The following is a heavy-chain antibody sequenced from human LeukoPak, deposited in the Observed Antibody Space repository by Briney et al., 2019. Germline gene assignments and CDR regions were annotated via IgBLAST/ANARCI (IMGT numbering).Heavy chain of an antibody. D-gene: IGHD3-10*01. Sequence: GGSLRLSCAASGFTFSDHYMDWVRQAPGKGLEWVGRIKSKTDGGTTDYAAPVKGRFTISRDDSKNTLYLQMNSLKTEDTAVYYCTTAGPYYGSGSIPVDYWGQGTLVTVSS. CDR1: GFTFSDHY. CDR3: TTAGPYYGSGSIPVDY. CDR2: IKSKTDGGTT. J-gene: IGHJ4*02. V-gene: IGHV3-15*01.